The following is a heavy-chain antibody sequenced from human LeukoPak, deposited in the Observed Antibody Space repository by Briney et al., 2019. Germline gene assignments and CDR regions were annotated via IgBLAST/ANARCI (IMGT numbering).Heavy chain of an antibody. Sequence: SETLSLTCTVSGYSISSGYYWGWIRQPPGKGLEWIGSIYHSGSTYYNPSLKSRVTISVDTSKNQFSLKLSSVTAADTAVYYCASKSETGHLFDYWGQGTLVTVSS. J-gene: IGHJ4*02. V-gene: IGHV4-38-2*02. CDR1: GYSISSGYY. CDR2: IYHSGST. CDR3: ASKSETGHLFDY. D-gene: IGHD3-10*01.